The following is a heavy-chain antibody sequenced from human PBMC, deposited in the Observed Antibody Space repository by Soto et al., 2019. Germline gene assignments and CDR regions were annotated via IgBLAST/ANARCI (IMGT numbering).Heavy chain of an antibody. V-gene: IGHV1-69*13. CDR2: IIPIFGTA. D-gene: IGHD6-13*01. Sequence: SVKVSCKASGGTFSSYAISWVRQAPGQGLEWMGGIIPIFGTASYAQKFQGRVTITADESTSTAYMELSSLRSEDTAVYYCVEAAAGIRYFQHWGQGTLVTVSS. CDR1: GGTFSSYA. CDR3: VEAAAGIRYFQH. J-gene: IGHJ1*01.